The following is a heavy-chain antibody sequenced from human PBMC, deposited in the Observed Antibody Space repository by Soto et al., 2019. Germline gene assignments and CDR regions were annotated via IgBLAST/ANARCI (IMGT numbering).Heavy chain of an antibody. V-gene: IGHV4-61*01. Sequence: SETLSLTCTVSGESVSSGFYYWNWIRQAPGKGLEWIGSILSSGRSNYNPSLKSRVSMSVDTSKNQFSLRLTSVGAADSAIYYCARVVRRTRSGCYYLAMDVWGQGTTVTVSS. CDR3: ARVVRRTRSGCYYLAMDV. D-gene: IGHD2-15*01. J-gene: IGHJ6*02. CDR1: GESVSSGFYY. CDR2: ILSSGRS.